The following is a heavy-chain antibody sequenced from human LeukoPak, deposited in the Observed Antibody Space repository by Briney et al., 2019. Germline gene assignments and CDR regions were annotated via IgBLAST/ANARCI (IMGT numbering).Heavy chain of an antibody. Sequence: ASMKVSCKASGYTFINYGITWVRQPPGQGLEWMGWISAYNGYTNYAQKFQGRVTMTTDTSPRTVDIELKSLRSDETAVYDCARVQLHFFAYWGQGTLVTVSA. D-gene: IGHD3-16*01. CDR2: ISAYNGYT. V-gene: IGHV1-18*01. CDR3: ARVQLHFFAY. CDR1: GYTFINYG. J-gene: IGHJ4*02.